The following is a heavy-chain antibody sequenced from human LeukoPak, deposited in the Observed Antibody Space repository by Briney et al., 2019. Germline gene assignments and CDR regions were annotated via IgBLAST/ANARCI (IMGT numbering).Heavy chain of an antibody. D-gene: IGHD2-8*02. Sequence: GGSLRLSCAASGFTFSDTWLSWVRQAPGKGPEWVGRVKSSADGGATDYAAPVKGRFTVSRDDSKDTLYLQMNSLKTEDTTVYYCSLRYCSGTSCPGYWGQGTLVTVSS. V-gene: IGHV3-15*01. CDR1: GFTFSDTW. CDR3: SLRYCSGTSCPGY. J-gene: IGHJ4*02. CDR2: VKSSADGGAT.